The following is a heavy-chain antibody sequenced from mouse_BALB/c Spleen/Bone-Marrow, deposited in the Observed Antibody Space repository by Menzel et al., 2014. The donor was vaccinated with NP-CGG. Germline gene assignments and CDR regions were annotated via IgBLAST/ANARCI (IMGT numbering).Heavy chain of an antibody. J-gene: IGHJ4*01. CDR3: VRRGKPVMYYAMDY. Sequence: LVKTGAPVKISCKASGYSFTGYYMHWVKQSHGKSLEWIGYISCYNGATSYNQNFKGKATFTVDTSSSTAYMQSSSLSSEDSAVYYGVRRGKPVMYYAMDYWGQGTSVTVSS. V-gene: IGHV1S34*01. CDR2: ISCYNGAT. CDR1: GYSFTGYY.